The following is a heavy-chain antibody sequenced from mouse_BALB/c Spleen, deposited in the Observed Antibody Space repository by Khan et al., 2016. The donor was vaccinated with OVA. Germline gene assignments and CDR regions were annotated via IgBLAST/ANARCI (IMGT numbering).Heavy chain of an antibody. D-gene: IGHD1-1*01. J-gene: IGHJ3*01. CDR1: GFTFSTYG. Sequence: EGERGVDGGDLVKPGGSLKLSCAASGFTFSTYGMSWVRQTPDKRLEWVATVSTGGGYIYYPDSVKGRFTIFRDNAKNTLYLQMSSLKSEDTAMFYCDGLAYYYDSEGFAYWGQGTLVTVSA. CDR3: DGLAYYYDSEGFAY. V-gene: IGHV5-6*01. CDR2: VSTGGGYI.